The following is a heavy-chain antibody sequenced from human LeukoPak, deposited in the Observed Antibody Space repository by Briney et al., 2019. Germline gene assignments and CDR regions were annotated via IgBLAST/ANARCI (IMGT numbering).Heavy chain of an antibody. Sequence: ASVKVSCKASGYTFTSYYMHWVRQAPGQGLEWMGIINPSGGSTSYAQKFQGRVTMTRDMSTSTVYMELSSLRSEDTAVYYCATLAAAGIASPNNFDYWGQGTLVTVSS. CDR1: GYTFTSYY. D-gene: IGHD6-13*01. J-gene: IGHJ4*02. V-gene: IGHV1-46*01. CDR3: ATLAAAGIASPNNFDY. CDR2: INPSGGST.